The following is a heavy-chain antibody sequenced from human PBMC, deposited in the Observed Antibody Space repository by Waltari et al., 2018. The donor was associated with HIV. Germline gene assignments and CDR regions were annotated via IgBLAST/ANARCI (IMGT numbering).Heavy chain of an antibody. D-gene: IGHD4-17*01. V-gene: IGHV3-43D*03. CDR3: STYGDSEAFDI. CDR2: ISWDGGST. Sequence: EVQLVESGGVVVQPGGSLRISCADSGFTFDDYAMHWVRQAPGKGLEWVSLISWDGGSTYYADSVKGRFTISRDNSKNSLYLQMNSLRAEDTALYYCSTYGDSEAFDIWGQGTMVTVSS. J-gene: IGHJ3*02. CDR1: GFTFDDYA.